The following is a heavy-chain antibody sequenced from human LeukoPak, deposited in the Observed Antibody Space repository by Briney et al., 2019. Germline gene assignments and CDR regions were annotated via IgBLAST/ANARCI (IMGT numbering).Heavy chain of an antibody. CDR3: ARGGSGSYYSMNY. J-gene: IGHJ4*02. Sequence: ASVKVSCKASGYTFTGYYMHWVRQAPGQGLEWMGWINPNSGGTNYAQKFQGRVTMTRDTSISTAYMELSRLRPDDTAVYYCARGGSGSYYSMNYWGQGTLVTVSS. V-gene: IGHV1-2*02. CDR2: INPNSGGT. CDR1: GYTFTGYY. D-gene: IGHD1-26*01.